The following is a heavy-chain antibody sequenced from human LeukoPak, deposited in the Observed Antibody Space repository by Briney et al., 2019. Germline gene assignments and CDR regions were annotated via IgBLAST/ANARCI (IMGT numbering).Heavy chain of an antibody. J-gene: IGHJ4*02. CDR2: IWYDGSKT. CDR1: GFTFSGSA. CDR3: ASNSGSWHGGY. V-gene: IGHV3-33*08. Sequence: QPGGSLRLSCAASGFTFSGSAMHWVRQAPGKGLEWVAIIWYDGSKTYYADSVKGRFTVSRDNSKNTLYLQMNSLRAEDTAVYYCASNSGSWHGGYWGQGTLVTVSS. D-gene: IGHD2-15*01.